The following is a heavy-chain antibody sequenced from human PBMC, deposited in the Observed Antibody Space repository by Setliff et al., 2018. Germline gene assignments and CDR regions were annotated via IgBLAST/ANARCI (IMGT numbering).Heavy chain of an antibody. CDR2: IHVSGGST. D-gene: IGHD6-25*01. V-gene: IGHV3-23*01. J-gene: IGHJ4*02. CDR3: ANYEQRPRNLDY. CDR1: TFTFSKHA. Sequence: LRLSCVASTFTFSKHAVTWVRQAPGKGLEWVSSIHVSGGSTYYADSVKGRFTISRDNPRSTLYLQMNSLRAEDTALYYCANYEQRPRNLDYWGQGTLVTVSS.